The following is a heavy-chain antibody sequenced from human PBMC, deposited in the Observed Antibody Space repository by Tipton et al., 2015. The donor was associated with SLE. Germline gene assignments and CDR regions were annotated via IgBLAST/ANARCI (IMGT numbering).Heavy chain of an antibody. CDR1: GYTFTSYY. V-gene: IGHV1-46*01. J-gene: IGHJ4*02. CDR3: ACSSTSCYTVLDY. Sequence: QLVQSGPEVKKPGASVKVSCKASGYTFTSYYMHWVRQAPGQGLEWMGIINPSGGSTSYAQKFQGRVTMTRDTSTSTVYMELSSLRSGDTAVYYCACSSTSCYTVLDYWGQGTLVTVSS. CDR2: INPSGGST. D-gene: IGHD2-2*02.